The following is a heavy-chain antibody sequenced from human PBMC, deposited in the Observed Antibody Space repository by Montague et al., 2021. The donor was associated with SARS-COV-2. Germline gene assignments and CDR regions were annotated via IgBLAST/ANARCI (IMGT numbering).Heavy chain of an antibody. Sequence: SLRLSCAASGFTFSDYAMHWVRQAPGKGLEWVAVISYDGSNKYYADSVKGRFTISRDNSKSTLYLQMNSLRAEDTAVYYCASDLSIYDSSAYYFQLDYWGQGTLVTVSS. D-gene: IGHD3-22*01. J-gene: IGHJ4*02. V-gene: IGHV3-30*04. CDR3: ASDLSIYDSSAYYFQLDY. CDR1: GFTFSDYA. CDR2: ISYDGSNK.